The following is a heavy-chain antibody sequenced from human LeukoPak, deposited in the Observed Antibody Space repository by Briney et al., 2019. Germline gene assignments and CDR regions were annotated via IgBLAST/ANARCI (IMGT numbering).Heavy chain of an antibody. CDR2: IIPIFGTA. CDR1: GGTFSSYA. D-gene: IGHD5-12*01. Sequence: ASVKVSCKASGGTFSSYAISRVRQAPGQGLEWMGGIIPIFGTANYAQKFQGRVTITADESTSIAYMELSSLRSEDTAVYYCARPGASGYDFLYFDYWGQGTLVTVSS. J-gene: IGHJ4*02. V-gene: IGHV1-69*13. CDR3: ARPGASGYDFLYFDY.